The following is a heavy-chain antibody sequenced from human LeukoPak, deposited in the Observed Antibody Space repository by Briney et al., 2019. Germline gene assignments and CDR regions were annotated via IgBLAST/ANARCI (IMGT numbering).Heavy chain of an antibody. CDR1: GGSFSGYY. Sequence: SETLSLTCAVYGGSFSGYYWSWIRQPPGKGLEWIGEINHSGSTNYNPPLKSRVTISVDTSKNQFSLKLSSVTAADTAVYYCARGLRRLGYNWFDPWGQGTLVTVSS. CDR3: ARGLRRLGYNWFDP. CDR2: INHSGST. V-gene: IGHV4-34*01. J-gene: IGHJ5*02. D-gene: IGHD6-19*01.